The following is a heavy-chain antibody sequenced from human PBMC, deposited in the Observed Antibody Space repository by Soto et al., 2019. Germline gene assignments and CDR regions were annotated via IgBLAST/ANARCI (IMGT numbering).Heavy chain of an antibody. J-gene: IGHJ6*02. CDR3: ARDLVYYGNYYYTMDV. D-gene: IGHD3-16*01. CDR2: IYHSGST. V-gene: IGHV4-38-2*02. CDR1: DSSISGAFY. Sequence: PSETLSLTCDVSDSSISGAFYWGWVRQSPGKGPEWIGSIYHSGSTYYNPSLKSRVTISIDTSENHFSLELNSVTAADTGLYYCARDLVYYGNYYYTMDVWGQGITVTVSS.